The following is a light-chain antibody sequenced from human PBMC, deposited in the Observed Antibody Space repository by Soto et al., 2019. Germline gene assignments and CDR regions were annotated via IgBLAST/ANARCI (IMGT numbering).Light chain of an antibody. CDR3: QYYGSTRNT. V-gene: IGKV3-20*01. CDR2: SAS. CDR1: ESVTSSH. Sequence: EIVLTQSPDTLCLSPGERATLSCRASESVTSSHIAWYQQKPGQAPRLLIYSASSRATGIPDRFSGSGSGTVFTLTISTLEPEDFAVYYCQYYGSTRNTFGQGTRLEIK. J-gene: IGKJ5*01.